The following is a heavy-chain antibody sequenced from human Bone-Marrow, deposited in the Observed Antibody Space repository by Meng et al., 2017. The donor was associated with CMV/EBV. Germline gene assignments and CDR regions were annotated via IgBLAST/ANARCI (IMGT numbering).Heavy chain of an antibody. V-gene: IGHV3-48*04. Sequence: GGSLRLSCAASGFTFSSYGMHWVRQAPGKGLEWVSYISSSSSTIYYADSVKGRFTISRDNAKNSLYLQMNSLRAEDTAVYYCARDRWLLWFGDGESWFDPWGQGTLVTVSS. CDR2: ISSSSSTI. CDR1: GFTFSSYG. CDR3: ARDRWLLWFGDGESWFDP. D-gene: IGHD3-10*01. J-gene: IGHJ5*02.